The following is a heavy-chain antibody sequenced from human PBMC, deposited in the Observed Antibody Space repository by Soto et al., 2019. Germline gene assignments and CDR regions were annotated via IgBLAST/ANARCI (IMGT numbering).Heavy chain of an antibody. D-gene: IGHD3-16*02. CDR3: ARIGGYHGPLDY. CDR1: GCSVSSRFYF. J-gene: IGHJ4*02. V-gene: IGHV4-61*01. Sequence: SETLSLTCPFSGCSVSSRFYFLSWLRQPPGRGLEWIGYTYHRGSTNYSPSLKSRVAISLDTSENQFSLKVNSVTAADTAVYYCARIGGYHGPLDYWGQGTPVTVS. CDR2: TYHRGST.